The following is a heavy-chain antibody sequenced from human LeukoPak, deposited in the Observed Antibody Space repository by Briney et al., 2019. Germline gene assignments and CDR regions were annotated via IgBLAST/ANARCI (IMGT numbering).Heavy chain of an antibody. J-gene: IGHJ4*02. CDR1: GFTFDNYG. Sequence: GGSLRLSCAASGFTFDNYGMHWVRQAPGKGLEWVAFIRSDGGIKYYADSVKGRFTISRDNAKNSLYLQMNSLRAEDTAVYYCARVPPYYFDYWGQGTLVTVSS. V-gene: IGHV3-30*02. CDR3: ARVPPYYFDY. CDR2: IRSDGGIK.